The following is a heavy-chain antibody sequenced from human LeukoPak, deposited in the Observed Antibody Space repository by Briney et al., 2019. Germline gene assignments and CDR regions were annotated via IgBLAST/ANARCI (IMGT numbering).Heavy chain of an antibody. V-gene: IGHV4-61*02. CDR2: IYASGST. J-gene: IGHJ3*02. D-gene: IGHD2-2*01. CDR3: ARVVPAYCSTTSCYDVDAFDI. Sequence: SETLSLTCTVSGGSISSGNYYWRWIRQPAGKGLEWIGRIYASGSTNYNPSRKSRVSISVDTSKKQFSPKLSSVTAADTAVYYCARVVPAYCSTTSCYDVDAFDIWGQGTRVTVSS. CDR1: GGSISSGNYY.